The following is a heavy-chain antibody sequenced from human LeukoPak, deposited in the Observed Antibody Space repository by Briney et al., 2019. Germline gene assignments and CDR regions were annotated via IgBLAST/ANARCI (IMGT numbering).Heavy chain of an antibody. Sequence: ASVKLSRNFSGYGLTDLSIHWVRQAPGPGLEWMGGFDPEDGETIYAQKFQRRVTMTEETSTDTAYMELSRLRSDDAAVYFCERGPDVPFPNWHFDLWGRGTLVTVSS. CDR2: FDPEDGET. D-gene: IGHD5-24*01. CDR3: ERGPDVPFPNWHFDL. CDR1: GYGLTDLS. J-gene: IGHJ2*01. V-gene: IGHV1-24*01.